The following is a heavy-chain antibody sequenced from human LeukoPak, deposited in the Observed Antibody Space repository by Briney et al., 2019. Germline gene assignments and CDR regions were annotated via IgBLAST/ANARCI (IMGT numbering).Heavy chain of an antibody. D-gene: IGHD2-8*01. Sequence: GRSLRLSCAASGFTFSSYGMHWFRQAPGKGLEWVAVIWYDGSNKYYADSVKGRFTISRDNSKNTLYLQMNSLRAEDTAVYYCARGVLMENYYFDYWGQGTLVTVSS. CDR3: ARGVLMENYYFDY. J-gene: IGHJ4*02. CDR1: GFTFSSYG. CDR2: IWYDGSNK. V-gene: IGHV3-33*01.